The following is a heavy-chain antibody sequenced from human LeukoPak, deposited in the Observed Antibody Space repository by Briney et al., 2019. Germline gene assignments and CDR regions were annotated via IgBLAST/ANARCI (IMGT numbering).Heavy chain of an antibody. CDR3: AKDYADSSGWYRAFDI. V-gene: IGHV3-23*01. Sequence: GGSLRLSCAASGFTFSNAWMSWVRQAPGKGLEWVSAISGSGGSTYYADSVKGRFTISRDNSKNTLYLQMNSLRAEDTAVYYCAKDYADSSGWYRAFDIWGQGTMVTVSS. D-gene: IGHD6-19*01. CDR2: ISGSGGST. CDR1: GFTFSNAW. J-gene: IGHJ3*02.